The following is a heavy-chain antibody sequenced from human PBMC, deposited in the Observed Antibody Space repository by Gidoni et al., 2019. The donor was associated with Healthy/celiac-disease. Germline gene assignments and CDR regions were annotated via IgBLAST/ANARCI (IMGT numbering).Heavy chain of an antibody. V-gene: IGHV3-15*01. CDR2: ITSKTDGGTT. CDR3: TTDAGYNSGWFDY. J-gene: IGHJ4*02. Sequence: EVQLVESGGGLVKPGGSLRLSCAASGFTFSNAWMSWVRQAPGKGLEWVGRITSKTDGGTTDYAAPVKGRFTISRDDSKNTLYLQMNSLKTEDTAVYYCTTDAGYNSGWFDYWGQGTLVTVSS. CDR1: GFTFSNAW. D-gene: IGHD6-19*01.